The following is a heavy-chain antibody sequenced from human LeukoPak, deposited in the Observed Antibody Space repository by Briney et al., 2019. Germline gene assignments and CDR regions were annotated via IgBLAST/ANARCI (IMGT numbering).Heavy chain of an antibody. CDR2: ISAYNGNT. CDR1: GYTFSSHG. D-gene: IGHD5-18*01. V-gene: IGHV1-18*01. Sequence: GASVKVSCKASGYTFSSHGINWVRQAAGQGLEWMGWISAYNGNTNYAQTLQGRVTMTRDTSTSTAHMELRSLRSDDTAVYYCARGSRGDSYGVLDYWGQGTLVTVSS. CDR3: ARGSRGDSYGVLDY. J-gene: IGHJ4*02.